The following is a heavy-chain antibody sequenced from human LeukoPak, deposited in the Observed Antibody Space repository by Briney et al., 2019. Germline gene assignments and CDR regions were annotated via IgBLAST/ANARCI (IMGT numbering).Heavy chain of an antibody. CDR2: IAGSDGFT. V-gene: IGHV3-23*01. CDR1: GFTVSSYG. Sequence: GGSLRLSCAASGFTVSSYGMNWVRQAPGKGLEWVSVIAGSDGFTQYADSVKGRFTISRDNSKNTVYLQMNRLRVEDTALYYCVRSLDYWGQGTLVTVSS. CDR3: VRSLDY. J-gene: IGHJ4*02.